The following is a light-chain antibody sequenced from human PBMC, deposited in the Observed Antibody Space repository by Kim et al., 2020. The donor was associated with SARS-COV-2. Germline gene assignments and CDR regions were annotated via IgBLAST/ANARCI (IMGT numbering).Light chain of an antibody. CDR3: QQYNSYSRT. Sequence: DIQMTQSPSTLSASVGDRVTITCRASQSISSWLAWYQQKPVKAPKLLIYKASSLESGVPSRFSGSGSGTEFTLTISSLQPDDFATYYCQQYNSYSRTFGQGTKVDIK. CDR2: KAS. J-gene: IGKJ1*01. V-gene: IGKV1-5*03. CDR1: QSISSW.